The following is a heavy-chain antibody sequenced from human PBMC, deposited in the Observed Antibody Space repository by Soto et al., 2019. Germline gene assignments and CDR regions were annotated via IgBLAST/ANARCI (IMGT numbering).Heavy chain of an antibody. CDR3: ARKFRDYCYYGMDV. CDR2: IYYSGST. D-gene: IGHD2-21*01. Sequence: SETLSLTCTVSGGSISSYYWSWIRQPPGKGLEWIGYIYYSGSTNYNPSLKSRVTISVDTSKNQFSLKLSSVTAADTAVYYCARKFRDYCYYGMDVWGQGTTVTVSS. J-gene: IGHJ6*02. V-gene: IGHV4-59*01. CDR1: GGSISSYY.